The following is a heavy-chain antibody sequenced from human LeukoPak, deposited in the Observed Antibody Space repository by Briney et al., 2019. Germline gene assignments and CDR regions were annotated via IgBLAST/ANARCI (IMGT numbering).Heavy chain of an antibody. D-gene: IGHD5-12*01. CDR3: ARDLDSGRGNDY. V-gene: IGHV4-30-4*01. CDR2: IYYSGST. Sequence: SEALSPTCTVSGGSISSGDYYWSWIRQPPGKGLEWIGYIYYSGSTYYNPSLKSRVTISVDTSKNQFSLKLSSVTAADTAVYYCARDLDSGRGNDYWGQGTLVTVSS. CDR1: GGSISSGDYY. J-gene: IGHJ4*02.